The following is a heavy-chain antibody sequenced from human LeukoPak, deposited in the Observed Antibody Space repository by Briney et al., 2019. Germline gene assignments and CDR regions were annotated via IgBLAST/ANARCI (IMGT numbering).Heavy chain of an antibody. CDR3: ARDPGYYGSGSYSDY. CDR2: IYYSGST. CDR1: GGSISSSSYY. V-gene: IGHV4-39*07. Sequence: SETLSLTCTVSGGSISSSSYYWGWIRQPPGKGLEWIGSIYYSGSTYYNPSLKSRVTISVDTSKNQFSLKLSSVTAADTAVYYCARDPGYYGSGSYSDYWGQGTLVTVSS. J-gene: IGHJ4*02. D-gene: IGHD3-10*01.